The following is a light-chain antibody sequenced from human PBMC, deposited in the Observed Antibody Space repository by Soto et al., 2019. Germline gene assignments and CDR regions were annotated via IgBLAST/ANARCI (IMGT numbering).Light chain of an antibody. CDR3: QHSYCLSFT. Sequence: VHMTQSPSSRAASVGDRVTITCRASQRISYYLNWFQQKRGRAPKLLIYAASSLEAGVQSRYSGSASGTDFTLTISMVQREDFVTYYYQHSYCLSFTFGQGTRLEIK. J-gene: IGKJ5*01. CDR1: QRISYY. V-gene: IGKV1-39*01. CDR2: AAS.